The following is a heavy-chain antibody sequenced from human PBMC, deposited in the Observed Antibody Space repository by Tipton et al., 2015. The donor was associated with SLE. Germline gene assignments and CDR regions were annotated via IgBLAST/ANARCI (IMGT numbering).Heavy chain of an antibody. CDR3: ATTIVGATEGAFDI. J-gene: IGHJ3*02. CDR1: GGSISSGSYY. D-gene: IGHD1-26*01. CDR2: NYTSGSA. V-gene: IGHV4-61*02. Sequence: TLSLTCTVSGGSISSGSYYWTWIRPPAGMGLEWIGRNYTSGSANYNPSLESRVTISVDTSKNQFSLKLNSVTAADTAVYYCATTIVGATEGAFDIWGQGTMVTVSS.